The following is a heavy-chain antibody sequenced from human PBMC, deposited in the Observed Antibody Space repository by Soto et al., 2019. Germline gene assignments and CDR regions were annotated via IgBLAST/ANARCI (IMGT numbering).Heavy chain of an antibody. D-gene: IGHD3-3*01. Sequence: QVQLQESGPGLVKPSQTLSLTCTVSGDSINSGDFYWSWIRQPPGKGLQFIGYIYYSGSIHYDPSRNGRVTISVDTSKNQFSLKVTSVTAADTAVYYCARRGFWSGFTWGQGTLVTVSS. J-gene: IGHJ5*02. V-gene: IGHV4-30-4*01. CDR1: GDSINSGDFY. CDR3: ARRGFWSGFT. CDR2: IYYSGSI.